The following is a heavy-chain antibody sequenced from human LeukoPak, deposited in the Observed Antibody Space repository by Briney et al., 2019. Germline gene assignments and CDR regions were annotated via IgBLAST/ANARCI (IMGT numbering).Heavy chain of an antibody. D-gene: IGHD5-12*01. J-gene: IGHJ3*02. CDR3: ARLASRIGAHAFDI. CDR2: IYYSGST. V-gene: IGHV4-39*01. Sequence: SETLSLTCTVSGGSISSSSYYWGWLRQPPGKGLEWIGSIYYSGSTYYNPSLKSRATISVDTSKNQFSLKLSPVTAADTAVYDCARLASRIGAHAFDIWGQGTMVTVSS. CDR1: GGSISSSSYY.